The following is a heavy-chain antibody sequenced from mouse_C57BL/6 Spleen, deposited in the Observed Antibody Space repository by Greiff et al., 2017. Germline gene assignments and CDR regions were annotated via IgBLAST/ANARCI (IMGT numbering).Heavy chain of an antibody. J-gene: IGHJ3*01. CDR1: GYSFTGYY. V-gene: IGHV1-42*01. CDR3: ARLGGYYPQFAY. D-gene: IGHD2-3*01. CDR2: INPSTGGT. Sequence: EVQRVESGPELVKPGASVKISCKASGYSFTGYYMNWVKQSPEKSLEWIGEINPSTGGTTYNQKFKAKATLTVDKSSSTAYMQLKSLTSEDSAVYYCARLGGYYPQFAYWGQGTLVTVSA.